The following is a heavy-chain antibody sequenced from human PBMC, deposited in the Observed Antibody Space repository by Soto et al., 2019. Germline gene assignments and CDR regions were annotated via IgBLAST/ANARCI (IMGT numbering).Heavy chain of an antibody. D-gene: IGHD6-19*01. CDR3: ARRLQWQLRPLDS. J-gene: IGHJ4*02. Sequence: GGSLRLACAGSGFTFSDYYMTWIRQAPGKGLEWVSYINTLSSAIYYADSVKGRFTISRDNAKNSLYLQMNSLRAEDTAVYYCARRLQWQLRPLDSWGRGTLVTVSS. CDR2: INTLSSAI. V-gene: IGHV3-11*01. CDR1: GFTFSDYY.